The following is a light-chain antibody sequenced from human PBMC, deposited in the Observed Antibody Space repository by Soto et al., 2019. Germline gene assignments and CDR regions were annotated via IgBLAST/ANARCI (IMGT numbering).Light chain of an antibody. V-gene: IGLV2-8*01. Sequence: HPPSASGSPGQSVTISCTGTKNDIGVYDFVSWYQHHPGKAPRLIIYEVVQRPSGVPDRFSGSKSGNTASLTVSGLQAADEADYFCKSYAGSNTYVFGSGTKVTAL. CDR1: KNDIGVYDF. J-gene: IGLJ1*01. CDR2: EVV. CDR3: KSYAGSNTYV.